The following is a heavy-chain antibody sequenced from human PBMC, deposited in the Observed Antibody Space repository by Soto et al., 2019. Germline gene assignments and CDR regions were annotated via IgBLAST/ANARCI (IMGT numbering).Heavy chain of an antibody. CDR3: ARVTAMVTL. V-gene: IGHV3-33*01. CDR1: GFTFSSYG. J-gene: IGHJ4*02. Sequence: GGSLRLSCAASGFTFSSYGMHWVRQAPDKGLEWVAVIWYDGSNKYYADSVKGRFTISRDNSKNTLYLQMNSLRAEDTAVYYCARVTAMVTLWGQGTLVTVSS. D-gene: IGHD5-18*01. CDR2: IWYDGSNK.